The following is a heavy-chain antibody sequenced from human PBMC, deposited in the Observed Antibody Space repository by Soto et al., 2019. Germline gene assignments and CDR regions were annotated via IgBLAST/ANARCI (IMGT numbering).Heavy chain of an antibody. CDR1: GYTFNSDG. V-gene: IGHV1-18*04. Sequence: SVKVSCRTAGYTFNSDGIGWGRRTPGQGLEWMGWISGYNGNTKYAQKVQGRVTLTTDTSTSTAYRELRSLRSDDTAVYYRAKDNAVVTPVYDYWGQGTLVTVSS. CDR3: AKDNAVVTPVYDY. D-gene: IGHD2-21*02. J-gene: IGHJ4*02. CDR2: ISGYNGNT.